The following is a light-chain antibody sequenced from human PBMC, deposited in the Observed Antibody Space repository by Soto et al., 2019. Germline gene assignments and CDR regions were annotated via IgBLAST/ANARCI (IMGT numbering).Light chain of an antibody. CDR3: QQYGTYLWT. V-gene: IGKV1-13*02. CDR1: QGISSS. J-gene: IGKJ1*01. CDR2: EAS. Sequence: AIQLTQPPSSLSASIGDRVTITCRASQGISSSLAWYQQEPGKAPKLLIYEASTLESGVPSRFSGSGSGTEFTLTISSLQPDDFATYYCQQYGTYLWTFGQRTKVDI.